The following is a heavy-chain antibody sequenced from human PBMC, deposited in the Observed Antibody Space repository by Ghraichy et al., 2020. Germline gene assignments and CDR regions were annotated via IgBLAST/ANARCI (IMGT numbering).Heavy chain of an antibody. Sequence: GESLNISCKGSGYSFTSYWIGWVRQMPGKGLEWMGIIYPGDSDTRYSPSFQGQVTISADKSISTAYLQWSSLKASDTAMYYCARLLRQLVSSGHYYYYYYGMDVWAPETTVTVSS. CDR1: GYSFTSYW. CDR3: ARLLRQLVSSGHYYYYYYGMDV. CDR2: IYPGDSDT. V-gene: IGHV5-51*01. D-gene: IGHD6-6*01. J-gene: IGHJ6*02.